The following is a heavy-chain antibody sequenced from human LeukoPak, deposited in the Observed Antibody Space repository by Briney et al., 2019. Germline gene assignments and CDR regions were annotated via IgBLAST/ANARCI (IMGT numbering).Heavy chain of an antibody. CDR3: GRDDNYIFGSVYSWFAP. J-gene: IGHJ5*02. CDR2: MYYSGST. Sequence: SETLSLTCTVSGGSISTGSYYWGWIRQPPGKGLEWIGSMYYSGSTYYNPSLKSRVTISVDTSKNQFSLKLSSVTAADTAVFFGGRDDNYIFGSVYSWFAPWGQGTLVTVSS. CDR1: GGSISTGSYY. D-gene: IGHD3-3*01. V-gene: IGHV4-39*07.